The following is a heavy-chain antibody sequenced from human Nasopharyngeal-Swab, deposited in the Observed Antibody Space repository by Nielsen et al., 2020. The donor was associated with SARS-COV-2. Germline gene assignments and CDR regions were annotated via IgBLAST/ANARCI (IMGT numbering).Heavy chain of an antibody. CDR3: AKDRGRGVAIFDY. Sequence: GESLKISCAASGFTFSSYGMHWVRQAPGKGLEWVSAISGSGGSTYYADSVKGRFTISRDNSKNTLYLQMNSLRAEDTAVYYCAKDRGRGVAIFDYWGQGTLVTVSS. D-gene: IGHD5-12*01. CDR2: ISGSGGST. J-gene: IGHJ4*02. CDR1: GFTFSSYG. V-gene: IGHV3-23*01.